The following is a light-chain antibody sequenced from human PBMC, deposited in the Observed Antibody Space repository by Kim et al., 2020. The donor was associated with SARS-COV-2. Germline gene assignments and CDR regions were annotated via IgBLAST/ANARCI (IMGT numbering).Light chain of an antibody. CDR2: RNN. CDR3: AAWDDSLSGWV. CDR1: SSNIGRNY. Sequence: GQRVNISGSGSSSNIGRNYVYWYQQIPGTAPKLLIYRNNQRPSGVPDRFSGSKSGTSASLAISGLRSEDEADYYCAAWDDSLSGWVFGGGTQLTVL. J-gene: IGLJ3*02. V-gene: IGLV1-47*01.